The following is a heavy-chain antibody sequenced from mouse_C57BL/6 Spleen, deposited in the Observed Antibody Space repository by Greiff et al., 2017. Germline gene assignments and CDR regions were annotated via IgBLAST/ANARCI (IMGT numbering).Heavy chain of an antibody. J-gene: IGHJ4*01. CDR1: GYTFTSYW. CDR3: ARLTTVVGYYAMDY. D-gene: IGHD1-1*01. CDR2: IDPSDSET. Sequence: VQLQQPGAELVRPGSSVKLSCKASGYTFTSYWMHWVKQRPIQGLEWIGNIDPSDSETHYNQKFKDKATLTVDKSSSTAYMQLSSLTSEDSAVYYCARLTTVVGYYAMDYWGQGTSVTVSS. V-gene: IGHV1-52*01.